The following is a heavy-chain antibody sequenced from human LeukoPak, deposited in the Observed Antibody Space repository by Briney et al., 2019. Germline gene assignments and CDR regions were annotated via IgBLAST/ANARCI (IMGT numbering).Heavy chain of an antibody. D-gene: IGHD3-16*02. CDR3: ARRYTFFSPIDY. CDR1: GYRFTTYW. V-gene: IGHV5-51*01. Sequence: GESLKISCKGSGYRFTTYWIDWVRQMPGKGLEWMGSIYPSDSSARYSPSFQGQVTISDDKSINTAYLQWSSLKASDTAIYYCARRYTFFSPIDYWGQGTLVTVSS. CDR2: IYPSDSSA. J-gene: IGHJ4*02.